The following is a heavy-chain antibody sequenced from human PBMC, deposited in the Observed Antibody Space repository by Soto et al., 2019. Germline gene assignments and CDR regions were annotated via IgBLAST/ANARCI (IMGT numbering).Heavy chain of an antibody. V-gene: IGHV4-61*08. Sequence: PSETLSLTCTVSGDSITNGGYYWSWIRQFPGKGLEWIGYIYYNGYTNYNPSLKSRFTISVDTSRNQFSLKLSSVTAADTAVYYCARDPPDGDSYFDYWGQGTLVTSPQ. CDR2: IYYNGYT. J-gene: IGHJ4*02. CDR3: ARDPPDGDSYFDY. D-gene: IGHD4-17*01. CDR1: GDSITNGGYY.